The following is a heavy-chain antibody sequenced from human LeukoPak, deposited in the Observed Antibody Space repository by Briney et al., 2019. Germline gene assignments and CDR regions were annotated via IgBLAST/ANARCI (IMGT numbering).Heavy chain of an antibody. D-gene: IGHD2-2*01. V-gene: IGHV3-21*01. CDR1: GFTFSSYS. CDR3: ATQVVPAMDY. CDR2: ISSSSSYI. J-gene: IGHJ4*02. Sequence: PGGSLRLSCAASGFTFSSYSMNWVRQAPGKGLEWVSSISSSSSYIYYADSVKGRFTISRDNAKNSLYLQMNSLRAEDTAVYYCATQVVPAMDYWGQGTLVTVSS.